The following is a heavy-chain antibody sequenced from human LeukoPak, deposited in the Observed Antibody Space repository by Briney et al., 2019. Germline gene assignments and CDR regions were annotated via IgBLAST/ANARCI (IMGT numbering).Heavy chain of an antibody. V-gene: IGHV4-34*01. J-gene: IGHJ4*02. CDR1: GGSFSGYY. D-gene: IGHD3-10*01. CDR3: ARGPYYYGSGSYP. CDR2: INHSVST. Sequence: PSETLSLTCAVYGGSFSGYYWSWIRQPPGKGLEWIGEINHSVSTNYNPSLKSRVTISVDTSKNQFSLKLSSVTAADTAVCYCARGPYYYGSGSYPWGQGTLVTVSS.